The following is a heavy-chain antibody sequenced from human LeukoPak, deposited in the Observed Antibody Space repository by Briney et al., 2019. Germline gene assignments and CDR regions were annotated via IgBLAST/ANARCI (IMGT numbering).Heavy chain of an antibody. CDR3: ARSAFLVTAPGLYYFDY. J-gene: IGHJ4*02. Sequence: MSSETLSLTCTVSGGSISSYYWSWIRQPAGKGLEWIGHIYNSGSTNYNPSLKGRVTMSVATSKNQFSLHLSSVTAADTAVYYCARSAFLVTAPGLYYFDYWGQGTLVAVSS. CDR2: IYNSGST. D-gene: IGHD6-13*01. V-gene: IGHV4-4*07. CDR1: GGSISSYY.